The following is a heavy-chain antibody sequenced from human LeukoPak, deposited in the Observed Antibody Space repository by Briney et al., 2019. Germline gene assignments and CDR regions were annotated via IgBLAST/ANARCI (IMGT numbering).Heavy chain of an antibody. V-gene: IGHV3-7*04. CDR1: AFTFTSYW. Sequence: PGGSLTLSCAPSAFTFTSYWMSWVRQPPGNGLEWVAKIKHDGSEKYYVDSVKGRFTISRDNAKNSLYMQMNSLRDEDTGVYYCARRVAARPSHDAFDIWGQGTMVTVSS. D-gene: IGHD6-6*01. J-gene: IGHJ3*02. CDR3: ARRVAARPSHDAFDI. CDR2: IKHDGSEK.